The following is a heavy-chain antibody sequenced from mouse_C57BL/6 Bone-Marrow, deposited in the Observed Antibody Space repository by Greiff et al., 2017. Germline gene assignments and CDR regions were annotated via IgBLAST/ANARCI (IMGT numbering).Heavy chain of an antibody. CDR1: GYTFTSYW. Sequence: QVQLQQPGAELVMPGASVKLSCKASGYTFTSYWMHWVKQRPGQGLEWIGEIDPSDSYTNYNQKFKGKSTLTVDKSSSTAYMQRSSLTSEDSAVYYCARDGLSYWGQGTSVTVSS. D-gene: IGHD1-1*02. CDR2: IDPSDSYT. J-gene: IGHJ4*01. CDR3: ARDGLSY. V-gene: IGHV1-69*01.